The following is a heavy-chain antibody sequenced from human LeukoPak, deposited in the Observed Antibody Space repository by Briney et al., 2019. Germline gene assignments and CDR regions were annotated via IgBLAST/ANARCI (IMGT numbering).Heavy chain of an antibody. CDR2: ISYDGSNK. J-gene: IGHJ4*02. Sequence: PGGSLRLSCAASGFTFSSYAMHWVRQAPGKGLEWVAVISYDGSNKYYADSVKGRFTISRDNSKNTLYLQMNSLRAEDTAVYYCAKTRDGYNYYFDYWGQGTLVTVSS. V-gene: IGHV3-30-3*01. CDR3: AKTRDGYNYYFDY. D-gene: IGHD5-24*01. CDR1: GFTFSSYA.